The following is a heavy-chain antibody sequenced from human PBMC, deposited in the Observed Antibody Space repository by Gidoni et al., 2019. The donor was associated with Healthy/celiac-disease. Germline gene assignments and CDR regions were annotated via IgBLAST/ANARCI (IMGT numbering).Heavy chain of an antibody. V-gene: IGHV3-7*03. CDR1: GFTFRSSW. CDR3: ARCGLATHRYYYGMDV. CDR2: IKQDGSEK. J-gene: IGHJ6*02. Sequence: EVQLVESGGGLVQLGGSLRLSCAASGFTFRSSWMSWVRQAPGKGLAWVDNIKQDGSEKYYVDSVKGRFTISRDNAKNSLYLQMNSLRAEDTAVYYCARCGLATHRYYYGMDVWGQGTTVTVSS. D-gene: IGHD2-15*01.